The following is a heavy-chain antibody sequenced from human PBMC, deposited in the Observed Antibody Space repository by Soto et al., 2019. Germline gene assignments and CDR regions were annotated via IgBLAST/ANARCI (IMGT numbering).Heavy chain of an antibody. CDR3: ARGSGGRYCGGDCYLFDY. J-gene: IGHJ4*02. D-gene: IGHD2-21*02. CDR1: GYTFTSYG. CDR2: ISAYNGNT. Sequence: ASVKVSCKASGYTFTSYGISWVRQAPGQGLEWIGRISAYNGNTNYAQKLQGRVTMTTDTSTSTAYMELRSLRSDDTAVYYCARGSGGRYCGGDCYLFDYWGQGTLVTVSS. V-gene: IGHV1-18*01.